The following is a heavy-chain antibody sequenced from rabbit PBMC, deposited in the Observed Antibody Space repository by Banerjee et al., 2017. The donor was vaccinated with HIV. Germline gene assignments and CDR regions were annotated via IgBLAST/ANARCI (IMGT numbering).Heavy chain of an antibody. J-gene: IGHJ6*01. Sequence: QQLVESGGGLVKPGASLTLTCKASGFSFSSGYDMCWVRQAPGKGLEWIGCINIASMITYYASWVNGRFAISETSSTTVTLQMTSLTVADTATYFCARGSGDVGGVYLIWGPGTL. V-gene: IGHV1S40*01. CDR3: ARGSGDVGGVYLI. CDR2: INIASMIT. CDR1: GFSFSSGYD. D-gene: IGHD2-1*01.